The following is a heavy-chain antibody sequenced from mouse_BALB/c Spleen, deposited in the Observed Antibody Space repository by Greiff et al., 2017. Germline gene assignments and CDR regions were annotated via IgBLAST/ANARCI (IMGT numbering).Heavy chain of an antibody. CDR2: IWAGGST. D-gene: IGHD4-1*01. J-gene: IGHJ3*01. V-gene: IGHV2-9*02. CDR1: GFSLTSYG. CDR3: ARAGTGIAY. Sequence: VQLQESGPGLVAPSQSLSITCTVSGFSLTSYGVHWVRQPPGKGLEWLGVIWAGGSTNYNSALMSRLSISKDNSKSQVFLKMNSLQTDDTAMYYCARAGTGIAYWGQGTLVTVSA.